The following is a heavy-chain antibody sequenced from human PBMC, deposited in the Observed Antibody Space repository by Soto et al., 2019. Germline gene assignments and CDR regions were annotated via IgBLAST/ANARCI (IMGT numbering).Heavy chain of an antibody. CDR1: GGTFSSYA. CDR2: TIPIFGTA. CDR3: ASSDIVVVPAAISGYYGMDV. J-gene: IGHJ6*02. D-gene: IGHD2-2*02. V-gene: IGHV1-69*01. Sequence: QVQLVQSGAEVKKPGSSVKVSCKASGGTFSSYAISWVRQAPGQGLEWMGGTIPIFGTANYAQKFQGRVTITADESTSTAYLELSSLRSEDTAVYYCASSDIVVVPAAISGYYGMDVWGQGTTVTVSS.